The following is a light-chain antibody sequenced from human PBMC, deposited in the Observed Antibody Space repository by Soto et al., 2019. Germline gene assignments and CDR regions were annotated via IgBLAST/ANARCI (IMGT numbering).Light chain of an antibody. CDR2: DVT. J-gene: IGLJ1*01. V-gene: IGLV2-8*01. Sequence: QSALTQPPSASGSPGQSVAISCTGTSSDIGGYNFVSWYQQHPGKAPKLLIYDVTKRPSGVPDRFSGSNSGNTATLIVSGLQSSYDSHYYSTSHVVSNPPYVFAPGTKLTVL. CDR3: TSHVVSNPPYV. CDR1: SSDIGGYNF.